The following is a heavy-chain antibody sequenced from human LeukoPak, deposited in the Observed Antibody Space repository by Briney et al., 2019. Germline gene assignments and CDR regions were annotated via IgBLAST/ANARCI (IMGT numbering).Heavy chain of an antibody. D-gene: IGHD6-13*01. J-gene: IGHJ4*02. Sequence: GASVTVSRSLSGFTITSYGIHWVQQSPGPRLEWMGWINPGNGSPSYAKKFQGRFTITRVMTTTTAYTDLSSLTSEDMAVYYYARRLTSYSSSWYVDYWGQGTLVTVSS. CDR1: GFTITSYG. CDR2: INPGNGSP. CDR3: ARRLTSYSSSWYVDY. V-gene: IGHV1-38-4*01.